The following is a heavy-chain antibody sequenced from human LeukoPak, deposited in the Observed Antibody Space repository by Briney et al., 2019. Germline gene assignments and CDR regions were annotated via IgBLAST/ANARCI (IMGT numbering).Heavy chain of an antibody. CDR3: ARSNNGGWGYCDY. D-gene: IGHD3-16*01. J-gene: IGHJ4*02. Sequence: GGSLRLSCAASRLTFSTYGMHWVRQAPGKGLEWVAVIWYDGSNKYYADSVKGRFTISRDNSKNTLYVQMSSLRAEDTAVYYCARSNNGGWGYCDYWGQGSLVTVSS. CDR2: IWYDGSNK. CDR1: RLTFSTYG. V-gene: IGHV3-33*08.